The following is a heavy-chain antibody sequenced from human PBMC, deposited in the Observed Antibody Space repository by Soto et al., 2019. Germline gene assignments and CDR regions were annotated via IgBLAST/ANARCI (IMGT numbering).Heavy chain of an antibody. CDR1: GYSFTSYW. Sequence: GESLKISCKGSGYSFTSYWIGWVRQMPGKGLEWMGIIYPGDSDTRYGPSFQGQVTISADKSISTAYLQWSSLKASDTAMYYCARTYCGGDCYGYYYYGMDVWGQGTTVTVSS. V-gene: IGHV5-51*01. D-gene: IGHD2-21*02. CDR3: ARTYCGGDCYGYYYYGMDV. CDR2: IYPGDSDT. J-gene: IGHJ6*02.